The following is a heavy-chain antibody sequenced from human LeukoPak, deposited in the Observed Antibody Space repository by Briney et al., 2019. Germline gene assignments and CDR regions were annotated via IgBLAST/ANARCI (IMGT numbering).Heavy chain of an antibody. CDR3: ARGAVYELRRVVTSTQYFYYMDV. CDR2: IKPNSDDT. V-gene: IGHV1-2*02. CDR1: GYTLSDYY. Sequence: ASVRVSCRASGYTLSDYYLHWVRQAPGQGLEWMGWIKPNSDDTHFEQKFQGRVTVTRDTSISTAYLDLSSLRSDDTAVYYCARGAVYELRRVVTSTQYFYYMDVWGQGTTVTVSS. J-gene: IGHJ6*03. D-gene: IGHD2-21*02.